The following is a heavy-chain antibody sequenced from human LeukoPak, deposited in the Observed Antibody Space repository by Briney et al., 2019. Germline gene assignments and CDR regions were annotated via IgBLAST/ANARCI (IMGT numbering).Heavy chain of an antibody. CDR3: AKDRAGIDY. CDR1: GFTFSSYA. Sequence: TGGSLRLSCAASGFTFSSYAMNWVRQAPGKGLEWVSAISGSSENTYYADSVKGRFTISRDNSKNTLYLQMNSLRAEDTAIYYCAKDRAGIDYWGQGNLVTVSS. J-gene: IGHJ4*02. CDR2: ISGSSENT. D-gene: IGHD1-1*01. V-gene: IGHV3-23*01.